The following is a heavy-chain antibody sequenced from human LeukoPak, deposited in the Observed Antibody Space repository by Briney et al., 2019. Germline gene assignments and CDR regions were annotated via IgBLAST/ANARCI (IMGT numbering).Heavy chain of an antibody. CDR2: IYYSGST. CDR3: ARDVGSVYCSGGSCYYYYYMDV. Sequence: PSETLSLTCTVSGGSISSSSYYWGWIRQPPGKGLEWIGYIYYSGSTNYNPSLKSRVTISVDTSKNQFSLKLSSVTAADTAVYYCARDVGSVYCSGGSCYYYYYMDVWGKGTTVTVSS. D-gene: IGHD2-15*01. CDR1: GGSISSSSYY. J-gene: IGHJ6*03. V-gene: IGHV4-61*01.